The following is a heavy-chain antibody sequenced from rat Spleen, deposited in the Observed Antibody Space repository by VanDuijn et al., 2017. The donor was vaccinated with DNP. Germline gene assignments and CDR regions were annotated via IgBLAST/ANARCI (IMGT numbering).Heavy chain of an antibody. CDR1: NFTISDYG. CDR2: IPNSGGST. Sequence: EVKLVESGGGLVQPGGSLKLSCAVSNFTISDYGMAWVRQAPMKGLEWVASIPNSGGSTYYRDSVKGRFTISRDNAKSILYLQMDSLRSEDTATYYCTRSNYDGSHYYFDHWGQGVMVTVSS. CDR3: TRSNYDGSHYYFDH. J-gene: IGHJ2*01. D-gene: IGHD1-12*02. V-gene: IGHV5-27*01.